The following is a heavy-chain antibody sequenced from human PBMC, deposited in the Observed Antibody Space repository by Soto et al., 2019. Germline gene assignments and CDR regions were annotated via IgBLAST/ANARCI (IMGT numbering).Heavy chain of an antibody. CDR2: INHSGST. J-gene: IGHJ4*02. Sequence: PSETLSLTCAVYGGSFSGYYWSWIRQPPGKGLEWIGEINHSGSTNYNPSLKSRVTISVDTSKNQFSLKLSSVTAADTAVYYCARVRLLRYFDWLLYHYFDYWGQGTLVTVS. CDR3: ARVRLLRYFDWLLYHYFDY. CDR1: GGSFSGYY. D-gene: IGHD3-9*01. V-gene: IGHV4-34*01.